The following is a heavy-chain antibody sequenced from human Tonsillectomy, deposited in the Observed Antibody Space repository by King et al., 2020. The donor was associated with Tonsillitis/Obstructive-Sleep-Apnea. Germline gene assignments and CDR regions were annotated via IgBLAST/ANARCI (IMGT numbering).Heavy chain of an antibody. Sequence: QLVQSGAEVKKPGSSVKVSCKASGGTFSSYAISWVRQAPGQGLEWMGGIIPIFGTANYAQKFQGRVTITADASTRPAYMELSSLRSEDTAVYYCAGGIVATIPGGDYFDYWGQGTLVTVSS. CDR3: AGGIVATIPGGDYFDY. J-gene: IGHJ4*02. CDR1: GGTFSSYA. V-gene: IGHV1-69*01. D-gene: IGHD5-12*01. CDR2: IIPIFGTA.